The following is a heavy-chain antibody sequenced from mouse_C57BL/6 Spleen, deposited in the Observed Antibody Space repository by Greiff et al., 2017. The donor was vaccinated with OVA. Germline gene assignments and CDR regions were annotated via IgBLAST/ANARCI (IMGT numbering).Heavy chain of an antibody. CDR1: GFTFSDYG. V-gene: IGHV5-17*01. Sequence: EVQGVESGGGLVKPGGSLKLSCAASGFTFSDYGMHWVRQAPEKGLEWVAYISSGSSTIYYADTVKGRFTISRDNAKNTLFLQMTSLRSEDTAMYYCARWGLHWYFDVWGTGTTVTVSS. J-gene: IGHJ1*03. CDR3: ARWGLHWYFDV. CDR2: ISSGSSTI.